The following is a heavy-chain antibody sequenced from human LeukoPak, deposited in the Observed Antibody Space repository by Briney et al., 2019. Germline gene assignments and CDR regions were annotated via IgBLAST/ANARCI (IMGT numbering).Heavy chain of an antibody. CDR1: GFTFSSYW. Sequence: GSLRLSCAASGFTFSSYWMHWVRQAPGKGLVWVSRINSDGSSTSYADSVKGRFTISRDNAKNTLYLQMNSLRAEDTAVYYCAREAGSWLYYYYGMDVWGQGTTVTVSS. D-gene: IGHD5-12*01. CDR3: AREAGSWLYYYYGMDV. V-gene: IGHV3-74*01. CDR2: INSDGSST. J-gene: IGHJ6*02.